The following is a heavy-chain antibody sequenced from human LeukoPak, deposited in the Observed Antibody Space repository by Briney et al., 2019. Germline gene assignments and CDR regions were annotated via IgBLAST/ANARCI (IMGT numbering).Heavy chain of an antibody. CDR2: IYYSGST. CDR1: GGSIRSYY. J-gene: IGHJ3*02. D-gene: IGHD6-19*01. V-gene: IGHV4-59*12. CDR3: AREDLKTVAGKKNDAFDI. Sequence: KASETLSLTCTVSGGSIRSYYWSWIRQPPGKGLEWIGYIYYSGSTNYNPSLKSRVTMSVDTSKNQFSLKLSSVTAADTAVYYCAREDLKTVAGKKNDAFDIWGQGTMVTVSS.